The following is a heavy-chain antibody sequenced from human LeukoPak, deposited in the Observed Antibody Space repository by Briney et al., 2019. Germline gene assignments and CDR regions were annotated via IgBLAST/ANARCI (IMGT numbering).Heavy chain of an antibody. Sequence: GGSLRLSCAASGFTFSSYGMHWVRQAPGKGLEWVAVISYDGSNKYYADSVKGRFTISRDNSKNTLYLQMNSLRAGDTAAYYCAKDRVVVVPADDWFDPWGQGTLVTVSS. D-gene: IGHD2-2*01. CDR3: AKDRVVVVPADDWFDP. CDR2: ISYDGSNK. J-gene: IGHJ5*02. V-gene: IGHV3-30*18. CDR1: GFTFSSYG.